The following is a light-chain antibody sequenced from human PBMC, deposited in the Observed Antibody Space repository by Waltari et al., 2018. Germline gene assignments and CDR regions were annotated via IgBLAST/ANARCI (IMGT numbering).Light chain of an antibody. J-gene: IGLJ2*01. CDR2: ANI. Sequence: QSVLTQSPSVSGAPGQRVTISCTGSSSNIGAGYDVHWYQQLPGSAPKLLIYANIDRPSGVPDRFSGSKSGTSASLAITGLQAEDEADYYCQSYDRSLSVRVFGGGTKLTVL. CDR3: QSYDRSLSVRV. V-gene: IGLV1-40*01. CDR1: SSNIGAGYD.